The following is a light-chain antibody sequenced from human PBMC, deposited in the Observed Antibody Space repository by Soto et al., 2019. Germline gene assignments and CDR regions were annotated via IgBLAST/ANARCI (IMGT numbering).Light chain of an antibody. V-gene: IGLV2-8*01. Sequence: QSVLTQPPSASESPGKSVSLSCTGSSSNVGGYNYVSWYQQHPGKAPRLIIYEVDKRPSGVPDRFSGSRSGTSASLAITGLQAEDDCDCYCQSYDSSLIGASCFGTGTKVTVL. CDR1: SSNVGGYNY. CDR3: QSYDSSLIGASC. J-gene: IGLJ1*01. CDR2: EVD.